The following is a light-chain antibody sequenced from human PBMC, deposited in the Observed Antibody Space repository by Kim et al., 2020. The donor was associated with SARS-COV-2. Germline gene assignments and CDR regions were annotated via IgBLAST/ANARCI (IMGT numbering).Light chain of an antibody. CDR3: GADHGSGSNLRV. J-gene: IGLJ1*01. CDR1: SGYSNYK. CDR2: VGTGGIVG. Sequence: QPVLTQPPSASASLGASVTLTCTLSSGYSNYKVDWYQQRPGEGPRFVMRVGTGGIVGSKGDGIPDRFSVLGSGLNRYLTIKNIQEEDESDYHCGADHGSGSNLRVFGTGTKVTVL. V-gene: IGLV9-49*01.